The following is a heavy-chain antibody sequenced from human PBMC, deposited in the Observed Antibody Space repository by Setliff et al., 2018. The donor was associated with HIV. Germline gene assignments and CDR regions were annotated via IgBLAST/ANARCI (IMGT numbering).Heavy chain of an antibody. CDR3: AREGLAVAGLNWFDP. CDR2: AYHSGRT. CDR1: GYSITSGYS. Sequence: SETLSLTCAVSGYSITSGYSWGWIRQSPGKGLEWIGNAYHSGRTYYNPSLKSRVTISVDTSKNQFSLKLSSVTAADTAVYYCAREGLAVAGLNWFDPWGQGTLVTVSS. V-gene: IGHV4-38-2*02. J-gene: IGHJ5*02. D-gene: IGHD6-19*01.